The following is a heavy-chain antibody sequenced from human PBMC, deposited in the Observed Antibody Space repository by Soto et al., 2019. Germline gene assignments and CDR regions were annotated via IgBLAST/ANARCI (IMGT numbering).Heavy chain of an antibody. D-gene: IGHD3-10*01. CDR1: GYTFTSYD. J-gene: IGHJ6*02. Sequence: ASVKVFCKASGYTFTSYDINWVRQATGQGLEWMGWMNPNSGNTGYAQKFQGRVTMTRNTSISTAYVELSSLRSEDTAVYYCARNWGDVVRGVRRVYGMDVWGQGTTVTVSS. CDR2: MNPNSGNT. V-gene: IGHV1-8*01. CDR3: ARNWGDVVRGVRRVYGMDV.